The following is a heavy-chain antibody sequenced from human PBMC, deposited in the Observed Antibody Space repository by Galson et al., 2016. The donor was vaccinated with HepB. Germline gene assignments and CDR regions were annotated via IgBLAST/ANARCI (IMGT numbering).Heavy chain of an antibody. D-gene: IGHD4-23*01. CDR1: GGSISSRDYY. CDR3: ARWTTVVTPNAFDI. Sequence: SETLSLTCTVSGGSISSRDYYWGWIRQPPGKGLEWFGSIYYSGSTYYNPSLKSRVTISVDTSKNQFSLKLSSVTAADTAVYYCARWTTVVTPNAFDIWGQGTMVTVSS. V-gene: IGHV4-39*01. J-gene: IGHJ3*02. CDR2: IYYSGST.